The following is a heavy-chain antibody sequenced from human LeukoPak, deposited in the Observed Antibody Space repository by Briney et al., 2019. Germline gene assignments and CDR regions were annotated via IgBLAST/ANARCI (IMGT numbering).Heavy chain of an antibody. CDR1: GYTFNSYY. CDR3: ALGLSYPYFDY. D-gene: IGHD1-26*01. CDR2: INPNSGGT. V-gene: IGHV1-2*02. Sequence: ASVKVSCKASGYTFNSYYMHWVRQAPGQGLEWMGWINPNSGGTNCAQKFQGRVTMTRDTSISTAYMELSRLRSDDTAVYYCALGLSYPYFDYWGQGTLVTVSS. J-gene: IGHJ4*02.